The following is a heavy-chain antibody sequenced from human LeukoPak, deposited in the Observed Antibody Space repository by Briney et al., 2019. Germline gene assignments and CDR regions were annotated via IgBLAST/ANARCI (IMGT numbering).Heavy chain of an antibody. CDR1: GGSFSGYY. CDR3: ARYYYDSSGYYYVGAFDI. V-gene: IGHV4-34*01. CDR2: INHSGST. J-gene: IGHJ3*02. D-gene: IGHD3-22*01. Sequence: PSETLSLTCAVYGGSFSGYYWSWIRQPPGKGLEWIGEINHSGSTNYNPSLKSRVTISADTSKNQFSLKLSSVTAADTAVYYCARYYYDSSGYYYVGAFDIWGQGTMVTVSS.